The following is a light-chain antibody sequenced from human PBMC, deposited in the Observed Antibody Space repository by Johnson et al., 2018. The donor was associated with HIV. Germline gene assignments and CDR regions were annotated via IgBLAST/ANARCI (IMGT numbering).Light chain of an antibody. CDR3: GTWDSSLSAYV. CDR1: SSNIGNNY. Sequence: HSVLTQPPSVSAAPGQKVTISCSGSSSNIGNNYVSWYQQLPGTAPKLLIYENNKRPSGIPDRFSGSKSGTSATLGITGLQTGDEAEYYCGTWDSSLSAYVFATGTKVTVL. CDR2: ENN. V-gene: IGLV1-51*02. J-gene: IGLJ1*01.